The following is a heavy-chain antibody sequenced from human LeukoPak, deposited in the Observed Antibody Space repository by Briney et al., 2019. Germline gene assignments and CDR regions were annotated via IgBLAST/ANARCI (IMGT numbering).Heavy chain of an antibody. V-gene: IGHV1-8*02. CDR2: MNPNSGNT. D-gene: IGHD6-13*01. J-gene: IGHJ4*02. CDR1: GYTFTGYY. Sequence: GASVKVSCKASGYTFTGYYMHWVRQTPGQGLEWMGWMNPNSGNTGYAQKFQGRVTMTRNTSISTAYMELSSLRSEDTAVYYCARGVLYSSRLAQGYWGQGTLVTVSS. CDR3: ARGVLYSSRLAQGY.